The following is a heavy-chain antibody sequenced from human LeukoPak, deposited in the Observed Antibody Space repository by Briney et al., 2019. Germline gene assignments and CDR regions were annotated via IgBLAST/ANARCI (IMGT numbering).Heavy chain of an antibody. J-gene: IGHJ6*02. CDR1: GFTFSSYG. CDR2: IWSDGNNK. V-gene: IGHV3-33*06. D-gene: IGHD2-2*01. Sequence: GGSLRLSCAASGFTFSSYGMHWVRQAPGKGLQWVAVIWSDGNNKYYADSVKGRFTISRDNSKNTLFLQMNSLRAEDTAVYYCAKPYGRICTSSHCHLGAYGMDVWGQGTTVTVSS. CDR3: AKPYGRICTSSHCHLGAYGMDV.